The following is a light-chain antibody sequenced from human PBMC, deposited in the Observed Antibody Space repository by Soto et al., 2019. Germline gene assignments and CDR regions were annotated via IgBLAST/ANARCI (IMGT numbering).Light chain of an antibody. V-gene: IGKV1-5*01. J-gene: IGKJ1*01. CDR2: GAS. CDR3: QQYNSWT. CDR1: QSVTNW. Sequence: DIQMTQSPSTLSASVGDRVTITCRASQSVTNWLAWYQQKPGKAPKLLIYGASNLESGVPSRFSGSGSGTEFTLTISGLQPDDFATYHCQQYNSWTFVQGTKVEIK.